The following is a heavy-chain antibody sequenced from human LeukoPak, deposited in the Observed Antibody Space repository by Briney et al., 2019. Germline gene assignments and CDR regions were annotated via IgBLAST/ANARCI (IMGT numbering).Heavy chain of an antibody. CDR2: IIPIFGTA. J-gene: IGHJ4*02. V-gene: IGHV1-69*13. CDR3: AREGSVDSSGYYTLDY. Sequence: ASVKVSCKASGGTFSSYAISWVRQAPGQGLEWMGGIIPIFGTANYAQKFQGRVTITADESTSTAYMELSSLRSEDTAVYHCAREGSVDSSGYYTLDYWGQGTLVTVSS. CDR1: GGTFSSYA. D-gene: IGHD3-22*01.